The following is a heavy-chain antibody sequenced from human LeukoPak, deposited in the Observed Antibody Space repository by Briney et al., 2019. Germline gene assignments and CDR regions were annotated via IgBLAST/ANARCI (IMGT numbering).Heavy chain of an antibody. V-gene: IGHV4-34*01. J-gene: IGHJ4*02. D-gene: IGHD1-26*01. CDR2: INHSGTT. CDR1: GGSFSDYH. CDR3: ARRPPNSGNYYGPSGLDY. Sequence: ETLSLTCAVYGGSFSDYHWSWIRQPPGKGLEWLGEINHSGTTKYNPSLKSRVTISVDTSKNQFSLKLGSVTAADTSVYYCARRPPNSGNYYGPSGLDYWGQGTLVTVSS.